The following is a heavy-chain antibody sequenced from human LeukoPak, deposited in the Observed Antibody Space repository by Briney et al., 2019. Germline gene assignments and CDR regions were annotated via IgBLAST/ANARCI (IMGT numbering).Heavy chain of an antibody. CDR3: ARDGYYYDSSGYYEKMYYFDH. J-gene: IGHJ4*02. D-gene: IGHD3-22*01. CDR1: GGSISSYY. Sequence: PSETLSLTCTVSGGSISSYYWSWIRQPAGKGLEWIGRIYTSGSTNYNPSLKSRVTMSVDTSKNQFSLKLSSVTAADTAVYYCARDGYYYDSSGYYEKMYYFDHWGQGTLVTVSS. V-gene: IGHV4-4*07. CDR2: IYTSGST.